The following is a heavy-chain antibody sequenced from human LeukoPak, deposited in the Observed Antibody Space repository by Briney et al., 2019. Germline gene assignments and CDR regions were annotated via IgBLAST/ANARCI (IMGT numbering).Heavy chain of an antibody. V-gene: IGHV3-11*04. CDR1: GFTFSDYY. Sequence: GGSLRLSCAASGFTFSDYYINWIRQAPGKGLEWVSYISSSGSTIYYADSVKGRFTISRDNAKNSLYLQMNSLGAEDTAVYYCTNDPWDRAGDYWGQGTLVTVSS. D-gene: IGHD1-26*01. J-gene: IGHJ4*02. CDR2: ISSSGSTI. CDR3: TNDPWDRAGDY.